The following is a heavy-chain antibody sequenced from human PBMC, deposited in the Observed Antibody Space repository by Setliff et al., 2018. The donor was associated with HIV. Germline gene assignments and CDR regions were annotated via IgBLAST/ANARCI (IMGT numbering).Heavy chain of an antibody. CDR1: GFTFSSYW. CDR2: IKQDGSEK. J-gene: IGHJ6*03. D-gene: IGHD1-26*01. CDR3: ARSGSQWELYYYYYYMDV. Sequence: GGSLRLSCAASGFTFSSYWMSWVRQAPGKGLEWVANIKQDGSEKYYVDSVKGLFTISRDNAKNSLYLQMNSLRAEDAAVFYCARSGSQWELYYYYYYMDVWGKGTTVTVSS. V-gene: IGHV3-7*03.